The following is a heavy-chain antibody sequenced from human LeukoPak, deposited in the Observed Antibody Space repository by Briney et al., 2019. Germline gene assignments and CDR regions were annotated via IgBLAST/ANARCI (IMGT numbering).Heavy chain of an antibody. V-gene: IGHV3-30*18. D-gene: IGHD6-13*01. CDR3: AKDAYSSSWYSPSHYYYYYGMDV. Sequence: GGSLRLSCAASGFTFSSYGMHWARQAPGKGLEWVAVISYDGSNKYYADSVKGRFTISRDNSKNTLYLQMNSLRAEDTAVYYCAKDAYSSSWYSPSHYYYYYGMDVWGQGTTVTVSS. CDR1: GFTFSSYG. J-gene: IGHJ6*02. CDR2: ISYDGSNK.